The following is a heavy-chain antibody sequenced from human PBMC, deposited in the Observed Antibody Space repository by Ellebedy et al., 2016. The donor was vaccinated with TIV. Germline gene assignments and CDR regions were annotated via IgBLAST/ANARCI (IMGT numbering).Heavy chain of an antibody. CDR1: GFIFSDYA. CDR2: IRSKAYGGTA. Sequence: GESLKISXTASGFIFSDYAMSWFRQAPGKGLEWISFIRSKAYGGTAEVAAPVKGRFSFSRDDSKSVAYLQMNSLKAEDTAVYYCARLEYVRSSSFDCWGQGTLVTVSS. D-gene: IGHD3-10*02. V-gene: IGHV3-49*03. J-gene: IGHJ4*02. CDR3: ARLEYVRSSSFDC.